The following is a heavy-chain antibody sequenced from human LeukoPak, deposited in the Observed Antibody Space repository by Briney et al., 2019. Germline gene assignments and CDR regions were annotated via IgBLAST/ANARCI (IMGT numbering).Heavy chain of an antibody. Sequence: GGSLRLSCAGSGFIFNNYAMHWVRQPPGKGLEWVSGISWNRGSIDYADSVKGRFTISRDNAKNSLYLQMNSLRVEDTAFYYCAKDNRRHYTSGPNPDSLHWGQGALVTVSS. CDR3: AKDNRRHYTSGPNPDSLH. J-gene: IGHJ4*02. CDR1: GFIFNNYA. CDR2: ISWNRGSI. D-gene: IGHD6-19*01. V-gene: IGHV3-9*01.